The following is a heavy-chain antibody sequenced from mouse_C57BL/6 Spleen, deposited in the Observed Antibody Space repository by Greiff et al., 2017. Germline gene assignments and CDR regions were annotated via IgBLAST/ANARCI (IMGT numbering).Heavy chain of an antibody. CDR3: ARKSNSYAMDY. V-gene: IGHV1-4*01. D-gene: IGHD2-5*01. CDR1: GYTFTSYT. CDR2: INPSSGYT. J-gene: IGHJ4*01. Sequence: VQLQESGAELARPGASVKMSCKASGYTFTSYTMHWVKQRPGQGLEWIGYINPSSGYTKYNQKFKDKATLTADKSSSTAYMQLSSLTSEDSAVYYCARKSNSYAMDYWGQGTSVTVSS.